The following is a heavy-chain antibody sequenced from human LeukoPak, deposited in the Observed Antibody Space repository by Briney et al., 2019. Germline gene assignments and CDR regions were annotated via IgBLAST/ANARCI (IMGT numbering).Heavy chain of an antibody. J-gene: IGHJ6*03. Sequence: PSETLSLTCTVSGYSISSGYYWGWIRQPPGKGLEWIGSIYHSGSTYYNPSLKSRATISVDTSKNQFSLKLSSVTAADTAVYYCARDLPSWAYYYYYYMDVWGKGTTVTVSS. CDR1: GYSISSGYY. CDR3: ARDLPSWAYYYYYYMDV. D-gene: IGHD3-16*01. V-gene: IGHV4-38-2*02. CDR2: IYHSGST.